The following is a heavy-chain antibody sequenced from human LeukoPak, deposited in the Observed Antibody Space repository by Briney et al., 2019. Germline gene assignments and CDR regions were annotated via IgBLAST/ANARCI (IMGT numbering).Heavy chain of an antibody. V-gene: IGHV3-48*01. CDR2: ISSSRSTI. Sequence: GGSLRLSCAASGFTFSSYVMSWVRQAPGKGLEWVSYISSSRSTIYYADSVKGRFTISRDNAKNSLYLQMNGLRVEDTAVYYCARFITTSTPPVPDTSDSGSYSNSREYYYIDVWGKGTTVTVSS. CDR1: GFTFSSYV. D-gene: IGHD3-10*01. CDR3: ARFITTSTPPVPDTSDSGSYSNSREYYYIDV. J-gene: IGHJ6*03.